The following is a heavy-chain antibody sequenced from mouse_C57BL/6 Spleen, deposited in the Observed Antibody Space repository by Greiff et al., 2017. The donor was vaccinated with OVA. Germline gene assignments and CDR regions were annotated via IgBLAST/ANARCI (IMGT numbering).Heavy chain of an antibody. Sequence: VQLQQSGAELVKPGASVKLSCKASGYTFTSYWMHWVKQRPGQGLEWIGMIHPNSGSTNYNEKFKSKATLTVDKSSSTAYMQLSSLTSEDSAVYYCARGGNWDLYYFDYWGQGTTLTVSS. D-gene: IGHD4-1*01. CDR1: GYTFTSYW. V-gene: IGHV1-64*01. CDR2: IHPNSGST. CDR3: ARGGNWDLYYFDY. J-gene: IGHJ2*01.